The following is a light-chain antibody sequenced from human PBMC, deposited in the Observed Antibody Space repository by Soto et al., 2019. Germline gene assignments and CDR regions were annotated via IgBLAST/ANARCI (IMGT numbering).Light chain of an antibody. CDR3: QQSYTTLCT. CDR1: QSISYY. CDR2: TTS. J-gene: IGKJ1*01. Sequence: DIQMTQSPSSLSASVGDRVTITCRASQSISYYLNWYQQKPGRAPRLLIYTTSSLQSGVPCKFSGSASGTDFTLTISSLQPEDFATYYCQQSYTTLCTFGQGTKVEIK. V-gene: IGKV1-39*01.